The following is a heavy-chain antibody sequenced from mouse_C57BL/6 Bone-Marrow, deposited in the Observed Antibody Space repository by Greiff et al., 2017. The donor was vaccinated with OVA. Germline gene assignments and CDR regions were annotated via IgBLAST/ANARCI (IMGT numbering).Heavy chain of an antibody. CDR1: GYTFTSYW. Sequence: VQLQQSGAELAKPGASVKLSCKASGYTFTSYWMHWVKQRPGKGLEWIGYINPSSGYTKYNQKFKDKATLTADKSSSTAYMQLSSLTYEDSAVYYCAHSTMVTRFDYWGQGTTLTVSS. D-gene: IGHD2-1*01. CDR3: AHSTMVTRFDY. V-gene: IGHV1-7*01. CDR2: INPSSGYT. J-gene: IGHJ2*01.